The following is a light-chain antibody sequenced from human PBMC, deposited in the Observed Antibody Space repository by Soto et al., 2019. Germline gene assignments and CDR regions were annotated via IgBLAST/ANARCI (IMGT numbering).Light chain of an antibody. V-gene: IGLV2-14*01. CDR2: EVS. CDR1: SNDVGGYAY. Sequence: QSALTQPASVSGSPGQSITISCTGSSNDVGGYAYVSWYQQYPGKAPKLVISEVSNRPSGVSHRFAGSRSANTASLTISGSQAEDEAEYYCRSYTGDTTPVFGGGTKLTVL. CDR3: RSYTGDTTPV. J-gene: IGLJ2*01.